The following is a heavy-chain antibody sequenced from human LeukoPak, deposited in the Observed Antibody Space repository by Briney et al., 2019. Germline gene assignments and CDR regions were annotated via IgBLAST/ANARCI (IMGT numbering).Heavy chain of an antibody. D-gene: IGHD2-2*01. Sequence: GGSLRLSCAASGFTFSSYWMSWVRQAPGKGLEWVANIKQDGSEKYYVDSVKGRFTISRDNAKNSLNLQMNSLRAEDTALYYCAKGYCSSTSCSIDPWGQGTLVTVSS. V-gene: IGHV3-7*03. CDR2: IKQDGSEK. J-gene: IGHJ5*02. CDR3: AKGYCSSTSCSIDP. CDR1: GFTFSSYW.